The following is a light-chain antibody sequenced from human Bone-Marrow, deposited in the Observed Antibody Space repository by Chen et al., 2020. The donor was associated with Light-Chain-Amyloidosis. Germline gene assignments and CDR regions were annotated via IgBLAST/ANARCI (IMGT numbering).Light chain of an antibody. CDR3: QVWEGSSDEVV. CDR2: DDT. V-gene: IGLV3-21*02. CDR1: GIGSLK. Sequence: SYVLTQPPSVSVAPGQTATITCGGTGIGSLKVHWYQQKAGQAPVMVVYDDTDRPAGIPERFSGSKSGNAATLTITRVEAGDEADYYCQVWEGSSDEVVFGGGTRLTV. J-gene: IGLJ3*02.